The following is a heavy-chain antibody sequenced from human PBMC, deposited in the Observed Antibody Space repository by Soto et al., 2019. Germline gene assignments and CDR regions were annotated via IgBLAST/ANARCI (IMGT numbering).Heavy chain of an antibody. CDR3: ARGRNDFWSGSPSRGYYYYYMDV. CDR1: GGSFSGYY. Sequence: SETLSLTCAVYGGSFSGYYWSWIRQPPGKGLEWIGEINHSGSTNYNPSLKSRVTISVDTSKNQFSLKLSSVTAADTAVYYCARGRNDFWSGSPSRGYYYYYMDVWGKGTTVTVSS. V-gene: IGHV4-34*01. D-gene: IGHD3-3*01. J-gene: IGHJ6*03. CDR2: INHSGST.